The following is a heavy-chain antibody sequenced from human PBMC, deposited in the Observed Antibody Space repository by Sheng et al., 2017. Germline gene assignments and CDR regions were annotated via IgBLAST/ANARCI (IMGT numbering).Heavy chain of an antibody. J-gene: IGHJ3*02. CDR2: ISANNGDT. Sequence: QVQLVQSGAEVKKPGASVKVPCKASGFTFTSYGFTWVRQAPGQGLEWMGWISANNGDTHYAQKVQDRVTLTTDTSTTTAYMELRRLSSDDTAVYYCARKPHQGALDIWGQGTVVTVSS. V-gene: IGHV1-18*04. CDR3: ARKPHQGALDI. CDR1: GFTFTSYG.